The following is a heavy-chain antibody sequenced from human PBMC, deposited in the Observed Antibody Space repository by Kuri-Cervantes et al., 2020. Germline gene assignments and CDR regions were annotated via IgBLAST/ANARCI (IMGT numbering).Heavy chain of an antibody. CDR2: IWYDGSND. V-gene: IGHV3-30*02. CDR1: GFTFDDYA. J-gene: IGHJ3*02. D-gene: IGHD6-13*01. CDR3: VTEGGKVAGGDAFDI. Sequence: GGSLRLSCAASGFTFDDYAMHWVRQAPGKGLEWVALIWYDGSNDLYADSVEGRFTISRDNSENTLYLQMDSLTAEDTAVYYCVTEGGKVAGGDAFDIWGQGTVVTVSS.